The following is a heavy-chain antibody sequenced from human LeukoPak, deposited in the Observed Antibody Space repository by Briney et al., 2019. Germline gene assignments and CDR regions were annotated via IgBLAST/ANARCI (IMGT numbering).Heavy chain of an antibody. J-gene: IGHJ5*02. D-gene: IGHD6-13*01. Sequence: GGSLRLSCAASGFPFDDYGMSWVRQAPGKGLEWVSGINWNGGSTGYADSVKGRLTISRDNAKNSLYLQMNSLRAEDTALYYCARDPDSSSWYWFDPWGQGTLVTVSS. CDR2: INWNGGST. V-gene: IGHV3-20*04. CDR3: ARDPDSSSWYWFDP. CDR1: GFPFDDYG.